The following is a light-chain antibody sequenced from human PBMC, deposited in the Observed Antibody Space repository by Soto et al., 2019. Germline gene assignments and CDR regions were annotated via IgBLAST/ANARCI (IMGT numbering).Light chain of an antibody. Sequence: ENVLTQSHSTLSVSPGERSTLSCTSSQSVSSSLAWYQQKPGQAPRLLIYGASTRATGIPARFSGSGSGTEFTLTISSLQSEDFAVYYCQQYNNWPPITFGQGRRLAV. CDR1: QSVSSS. CDR2: GAS. V-gene: IGKV3-15*01. CDR3: QQYNNWPPIT. J-gene: IGKJ5*01.